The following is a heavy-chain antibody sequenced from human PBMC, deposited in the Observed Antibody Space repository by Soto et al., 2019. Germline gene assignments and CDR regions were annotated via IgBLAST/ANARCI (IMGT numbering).Heavy chain of an antibody. CDR1: GYTFTSYS. D-gene: IGHD6-19*01. V-gene: IGHV1-3*01. J-gene: IGHJ6*02. CDR3: ARDLSIAVAGDYYYYYGMDV. Sequence: APVKVSCKASGYTFTSYSMHWVRQAPGQRLEWMGWINAGNGNTKYSQKFQGRVTITRDTSASTAYMELSSLRSEDTAVYYCARDLSIAVAGDYYYYYGMDVWGQGTTVTVSS. CDR2: INAGNGNT.